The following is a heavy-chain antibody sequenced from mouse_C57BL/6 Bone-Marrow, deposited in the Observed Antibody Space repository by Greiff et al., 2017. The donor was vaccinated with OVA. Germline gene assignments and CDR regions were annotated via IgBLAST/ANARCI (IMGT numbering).Heavy chain of an antibody. CDR2: IDPNSGGT. J-gene: IGHJ3*01. Sequence: QVQLQQPGAELVKPGASVKLSCKASGYTFTSYCMHWVKQRPGRGLEWIGRIDPNSGGTKYNEKFKSKATLTVDKPSSTAYLQLSSLPPEDSAVEYCARGAYSNDVSGFAYWGQGTLVTVSA. D-gene: IGHD2-12*01. V-gene: IGHV1-72*01. CDR3: ARGAYSNDVSGFAY. CDR1: GYTFTSYC.